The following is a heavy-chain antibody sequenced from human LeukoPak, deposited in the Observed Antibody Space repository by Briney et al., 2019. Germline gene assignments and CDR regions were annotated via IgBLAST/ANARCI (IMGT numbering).Heavy chain of an antibody. V-gene: IGHV3-48*02. CDR1: GFTFDTYD. J-gene: IGHJ4*02. Sequence: GGSLRLSCAASGFTFDTYDMNWVRQAPGRGLEWVSYISGSSTIIHYADSVKGRFTVSRDDAKNSMYLQMNSLRDEDTAVYYCSTGHCTSTSCSSRDYWGRGTLVTVSS. CDR3: STGHCTSTSCSSRDY. CDR2: ISGSSTII. D-gene: IGHD2-2*01.